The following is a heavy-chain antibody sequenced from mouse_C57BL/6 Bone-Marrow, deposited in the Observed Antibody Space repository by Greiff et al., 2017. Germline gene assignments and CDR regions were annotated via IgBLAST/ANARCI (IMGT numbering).Heavy chain of an antibody. Sequence: VQLQQSGAELVRPGASVKLSCTASGFNIKDDYMHWVKQRPEQGLEWIGWIDSENGDTEYASKFQGKATITADTSSNTAYLQLSSLTSEDTAVYYCTVSAFITTVVGGYWGQGTTLTVSS. J-gene: IGHJ2*01. CDR1: GFNIKDDY. D-gene: IGHD1-1*01. V-gene: IGHV14-4*01. CDR2: IDSENGDT. CDR3: TVSAFITTVVGGY.